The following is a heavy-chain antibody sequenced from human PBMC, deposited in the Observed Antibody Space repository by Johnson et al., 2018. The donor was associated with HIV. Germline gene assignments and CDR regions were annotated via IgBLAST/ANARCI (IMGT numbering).Heavy chain of an antibody. Sequence: VQLVESGGGLVQPGGSLRLSCAASGFTFSSYAMPWVRQAPGKGLEYVSAISSTGGSTYYANSVKGRFTISRDNSKNTLYLQMSSLRTEDTAVYYCAKERQLVRAFDIWGQGTMVTVSS. CDR3: AKERQLVRAFDI. CDR1: GFTFSSYA. V-gene: IGHV3-64*01. J-gene: IGHJ3*02. CDR2: ISSTGGST. D-gene: IGHD6-6*01.